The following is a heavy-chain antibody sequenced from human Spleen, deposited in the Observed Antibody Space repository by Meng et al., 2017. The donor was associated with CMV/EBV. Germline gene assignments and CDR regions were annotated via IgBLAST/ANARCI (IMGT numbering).Heavy chain of an antibody. CDR3: ARGPVSSGYYLLDY. Sequence: QVQLVQSGAEVKKPGASVKVSCKASGYTFTSYDINWVRQATGQGLEWMGWMNPNSGNTGYAQKFQGRATMTRNTSISTAYMELSSLRSEDTAVYYCARGPVSSGYYLLDYWGQGTLVTVSS. D-gene: IGHD3-22*01. J-gene: IGHJ4*02. CDR2: MNPNSGNT. CDR1: GYTFTSYD. V-gene: IGHV1-8*01.